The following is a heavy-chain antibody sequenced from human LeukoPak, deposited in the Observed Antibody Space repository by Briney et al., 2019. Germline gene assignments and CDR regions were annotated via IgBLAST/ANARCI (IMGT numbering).Heavy chain of an antibody. D-gene: IGHD2-21*01. CDR3: AKERGGEFDY. J-gene: IGHJ4*02. Sequence: SGGSLRLSCAASGFTFSSYGMSWFRQAPGKGLEWVSAITSSGDSTYYADSVKGRSIISRDNSKNTLYLQMNSLRAEDTAVYYCAKERGGEFDYWGQGTLVTVSS. CDR1: GFTFSSYG. CDR2: ITSSGDST. V-gene: IGHV3-23*01.